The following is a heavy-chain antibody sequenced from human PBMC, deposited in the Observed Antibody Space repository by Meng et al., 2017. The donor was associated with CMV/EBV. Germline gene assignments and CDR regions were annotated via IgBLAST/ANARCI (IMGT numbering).Heavy chain of an antibody. D-gene: IGHD3-3*01. CDR1: GFTFSSYS. CDR2: ISSSSSYI. Sequence: GGSLRLSCAASGFTFSSYSMNWVRQAPGKGLEWVSSISSSSSYIYYADSVKGRFTISRDNAKNSLYLQMNSLRAEDTAVYYCARDQSDYEFWSGWSYGMDVWGQGTTVTVSS. J-gene: IGHJ6*02. V-gene: IGHV3-21*01. CDR3: ARDQSDYEFWSGWSYGMDV.